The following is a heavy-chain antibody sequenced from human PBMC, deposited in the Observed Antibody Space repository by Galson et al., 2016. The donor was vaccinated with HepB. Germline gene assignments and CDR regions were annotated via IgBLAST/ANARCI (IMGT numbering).Heavy chain of an antibody. CDR3: ARHDYGDFLFDY. V-gene: IGHV4-39*01. CDR1: GGSISSSRHY. CDR2: MYYSGST. D-gene: IGHD4-17*01. Sequence: ETLSLTCAVSGGSISSSRHYWGWIRQPPGKGLEWIASMYYSGSTYYNPSLKSRVTISVDTSKSQLSLELSSVTAADTAMYYCARHDYGDFLFDYWGQGTLVIVSS. J-gene: IGHJ4*02.